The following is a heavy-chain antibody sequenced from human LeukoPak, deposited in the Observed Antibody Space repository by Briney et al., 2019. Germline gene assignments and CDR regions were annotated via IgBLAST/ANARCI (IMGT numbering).Heavy chain of an antibody. D-gene: IGHD3-16*02. Sequence: GGSLRLSCAASGFTFSSYWMSWVRPAPGKGLEWVANIKQDGSEKYYVDSVKGRFTISRDNAKNSLYLQMNSLRAEDTAVYYCARESVWGSYRLPRVGFDYWGQGTLVTVSS. J-gene: IGHJ4*02. CDR2: IKQDGSEK. V-gene: IGHV3-7*01. CDR1: GFTFSSYW. CDR3: ARESVWGSYRLPRVGFDY.